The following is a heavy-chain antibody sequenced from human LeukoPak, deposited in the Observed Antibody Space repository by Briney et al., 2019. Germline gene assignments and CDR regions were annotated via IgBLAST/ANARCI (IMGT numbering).Heavy chain of an antibody. V-gene: IGHV1-2*02. Sequence: ASVKVSCKATGYTFTDYYMHWVRQGPGQGLEWMGWINPNSGGTNYTQNFQGRVTMTRDTSISTAYMALSRLRSDDTAVYYCAVFPGIVGATPLRNDAFDIWGQGTRVTVSS. CDR3: AVFPGIVGATPLRNDAFDI. CDR1: GYTFTDYY. CDR2: INPNSGGT. D-gene: IGHD1-26*01. J-gene: IGHJ3*02.